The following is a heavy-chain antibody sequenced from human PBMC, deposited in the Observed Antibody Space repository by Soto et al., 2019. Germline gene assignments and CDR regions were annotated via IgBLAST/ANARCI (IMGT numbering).Heavy chain of an antibody. Sequence: GASVKVSCKVSGYTLTELSMHWVRRAPGKGLEWMGGFDPEDGETIYAQKFQGRVTMTEDTSTDTAYMELSSLRSEDTAVYYCATIHTMIVVAPTIYFDYWGQGTLVTVSS. D-gene: IGHD3-22*01. CDR1: GYTLTELS. V-gene: IGHV1-24*01. CDR3: ATIHTMIVVAPTIYFDY. J-gene: IGHJ4*02. CDR2: FDPEDGET.